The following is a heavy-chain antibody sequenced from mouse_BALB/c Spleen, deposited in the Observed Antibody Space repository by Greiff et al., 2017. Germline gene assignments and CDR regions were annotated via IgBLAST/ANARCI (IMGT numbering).Heavy chain of an antibody. V-gene: IGHV1-7*01. J-gene: IGHJ4*01. Sequence: VQLQQSGAELAKPGASVKMSCKASGYTFTSYWMHWVKQRPGQGLEWIGYVNPSTGYTEYNQKFKDKATLTADKSSSTAYMQLSSLTSEDSAVYYCARPRYEAMDYWGQGTSVTVSS. CDR2: VNPSTGYT. D-gene: IGHD2-14*01. CDR3: ARPRYEAMDY. CDR1: GYTFTSYW.